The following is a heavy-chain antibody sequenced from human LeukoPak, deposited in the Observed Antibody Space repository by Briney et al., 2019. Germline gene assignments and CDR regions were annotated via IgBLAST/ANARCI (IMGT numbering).Heavy chain of an antibody. CDR1: GYTFTSYA. V-gene: IGHV7-4-1*02. CDR3: ARDGQNYYDSSGYQDPFPGWFDP. D-gene: IGHD3-22*01. CDR2: INTNTGNP. Sequence: ASVKVSCKASGYTFTSYAMNWVRQAPGQGLEWMGWINTNTGNPTYAQGFTGRFVFSLDTSVSTAYLQISSLKAEDTAVYYCARDGQNYYDSSGYQDPFPGWFDPWGQGTLVTVSS. J-gene: IGHJ5*02.